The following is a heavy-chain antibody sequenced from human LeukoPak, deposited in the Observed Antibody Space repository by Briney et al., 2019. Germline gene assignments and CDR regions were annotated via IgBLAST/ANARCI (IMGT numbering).Heavy chain of an antibody. V-gene: IGHV1-2*02. CDR2: IDPNINGA. CDR3: ARESGSFDC. CDR1: GYTFTAYY. Sequence: ASVKVSCKTSGYTFTAYYLHWVRQAPGQGLEWMGYIDPNINGATYAQKFQGRVTLTRDTSISTVYMELSSLTSDDTAIYYCARESGSFDCWGQGTLVTVSS. D-gene: IGHD1-26*01. J-gene: IGHJ4*02.